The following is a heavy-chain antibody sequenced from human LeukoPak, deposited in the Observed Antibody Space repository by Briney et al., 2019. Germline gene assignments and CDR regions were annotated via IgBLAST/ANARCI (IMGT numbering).Heavy chain of an antibody. V-gene: IGHV3-23*01. CDR2: ISGSGGST. J-gene: IGHJ4*02. CDR1: GFTFSSYA. CDR3: AKRTPIF. Sequence: GGSLRLSCANSGFTFSSYAMSWVRQAPGKGLEWVSDISGSGGSTDYADSVRGRFTISTDNHKNTLYPQMTSLRAEDTAVYHCAKRTPIFWGQGTLVTVSS. D-gene: IGHD3-3*01.